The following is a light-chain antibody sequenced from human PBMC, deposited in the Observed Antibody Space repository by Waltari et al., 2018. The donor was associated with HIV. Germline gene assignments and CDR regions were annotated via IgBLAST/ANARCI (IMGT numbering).Light chain of an antibody. V-gene: IGLV1-40*01. J-gene: IGLJ3*02. CDR2: EHN. Sequence: QSVLTQPPSVSGAPGQRVTISCTGSSSNIGAGYAVQWYKQLPGTAPKLLLYEHNNRPSGVPDRCSGSNSGTSASLAITGLQAEDEADYYCQSYDSNLGGSVFGGGTKLTVV. CDR3: QSYDSNLGGSV. CDR1: SSNIGAGYA.